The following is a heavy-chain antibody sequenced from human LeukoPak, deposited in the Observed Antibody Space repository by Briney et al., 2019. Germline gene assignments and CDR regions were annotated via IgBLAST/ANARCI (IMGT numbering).Heavy chain of an antibody. J-gene: IGHJ6*02. Sequence: SETLSLTCAVYGGSFSGYYWSWIRQPPGKGLEWIGEINHSGSTNYNPSLKSRVTISVDTSKNQFSLKLSSVTAADTAVYYCARGGVLWGYYYYGMDVWGQGTTVTASS. CDR1: GGSFSGYY. D-gene: IGHD3-10*01. CDR3: ARGGVLWGYYYYGMDV. V-gene: IGHV4-34*01. CDR2: INHSGST.